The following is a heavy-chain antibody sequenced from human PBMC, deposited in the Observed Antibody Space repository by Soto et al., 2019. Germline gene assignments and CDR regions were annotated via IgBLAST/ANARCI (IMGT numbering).Heavy chain of an antibody. CDR3: AKSPSRWLGLSKSYYYGMDV. V-gene: IGHV3-30*18. CDR2: ISYDGSNK. Sequence: QVQLVESGGGVVQPGRSLRLSCAASGFTFSSYGMHWVRQAPGKGLEWVAVISYDGSNKYYADSVKGRFTISRDNSKNTLYLQMNSLRAEDTAVYYCAKSPSRWLGLSKSYYYGMDVWGQGTTVTVSS. J-gene: IGHJ6*02. CDR1: GFTFSSYG. D-gene: IGHD3-9*01.